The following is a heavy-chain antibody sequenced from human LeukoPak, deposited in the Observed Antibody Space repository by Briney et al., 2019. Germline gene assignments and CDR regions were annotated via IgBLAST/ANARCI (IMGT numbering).Heavy chain of an antibody. Sequence: GGSLRLSCEASEFTFSRFAMSWIRQPPGTGLEWVSTLSGSGGATYYADSVKGRFATSRDNSKDTLYLQMDNQRADDTAVYYCAKHLGSHSFLFYYMDVWGKGTSVIVSS. V-gene: IGHV3-23*01. CDR1: EFTFSRFA. J-gene: IGHJ6*03. CDR3: AKHLGSHSFLFYYMDV. D-gene: IGHD2-21*01. CDR2: LSGSGGAT.